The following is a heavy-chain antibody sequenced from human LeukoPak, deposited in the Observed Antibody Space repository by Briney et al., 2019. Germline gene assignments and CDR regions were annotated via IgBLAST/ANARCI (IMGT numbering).Heavy chain of an antibody. CDR1: GGSISSYY. V-gene: IGHV4-59*08. CDR2: IYYSGST. D-gene: IGHD6-19*01. J-gene: IGHJ4*02. Sequence: SETLSLTCTVSGGSISSYYWSWIRQPPGKGLEWIGYIYYSGSTNYNPSLKSRVTISVDTSKNQFSLKLSSVTAADTAVYYCARHERRRALAGPFDYWGQGTLVTVSS. CDR3: ARHERRRALAGPFDY.